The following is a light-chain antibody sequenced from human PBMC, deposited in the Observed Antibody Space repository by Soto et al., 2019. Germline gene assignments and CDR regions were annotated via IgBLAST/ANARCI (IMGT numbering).Light chain of an antibody. V-gene: IGKV3-20*01. CDR1: QTVSSNY. CDR2: GAS. CDR3: QQYATSPVT. Sequence: EIVLTQSPGTLSLSPGERATLFCRASQTVSSNYLAWYQQKPGQAPRLLMHGASNRATGIPDRFSGSGSETDFTLTINSLEPEEFAVYYCQQYATSPVTFGQGTKLEI. J-gene: IGKJ2*01.